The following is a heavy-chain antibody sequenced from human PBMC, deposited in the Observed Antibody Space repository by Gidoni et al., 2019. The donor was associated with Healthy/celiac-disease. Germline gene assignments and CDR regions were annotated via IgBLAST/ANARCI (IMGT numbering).Heavy chain of an antibody. V-gene: IGHV1-3*01. J-gene: IGHJ4*02. CDR2: INAGNGNT. CDR3: ARDDWNTLY. Sequence: QAPGQRLEWMGWINAGNGNTKYSQKFQGRVTITRDTSASTAYMELSSLRSEDTAVYYCARDDWNTLYWGQGTLVTVSS. D-gene: IGHD1-1*01.